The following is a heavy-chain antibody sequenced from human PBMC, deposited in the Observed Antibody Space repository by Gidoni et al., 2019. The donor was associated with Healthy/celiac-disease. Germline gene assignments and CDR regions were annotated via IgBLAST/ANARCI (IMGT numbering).Heavy chain of an antibody. CDR3: ARMGTVVTQNYYYYGMDV. Sequence: QVTLRESGPALVKPTHTLTLTCTFSGFSLSTSGMCVSWIRQPPGKALELLARIDWDDDKYYSTSLKTRLTISKDTSKNQVVLTMTNMDPVDTATYYCARMGTVVTQNYYYYGMDVWGQGTTVTVSS. CDR1: GFSLSTSGMC. J-gene: IGHJ6*02. V-gene: IGHV2-70*15. D-gene: IGHD2-21*02. CDR2: IDWDDDK.